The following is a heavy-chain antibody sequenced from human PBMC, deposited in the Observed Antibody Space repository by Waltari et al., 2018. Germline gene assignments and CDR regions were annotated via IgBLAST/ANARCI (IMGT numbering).Heavy chain of an antibody. D-gene: IGHD3-22*01. CDR2: IYHSGST. CDR3: ARLDYYDSSGYYYYYYGMDV. J-gene: IGHJ6*02. Sequence: QVQLQESGPGLVKPSGTLSLTCAVSGGSISSSNWWSWVRQPPGKGVEWIGEIYHSGSTNYNPSLKSRVTISVDKSKNQFSLKLSSVTAADTAVYYCARLDYYDSSGYYYYYYGMDVWGQGTTVTVSS. V-gene: IGHV4-4*02. CDR1: GGSISSSNW.